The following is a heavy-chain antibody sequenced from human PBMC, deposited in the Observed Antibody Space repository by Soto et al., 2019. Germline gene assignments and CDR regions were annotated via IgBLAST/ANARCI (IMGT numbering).Heavy chain of an antibody. CDR3: ARVVPLLWFGELPDQYYFDY. CDR2: ISSSSSYT. D-gene: IGHD3-10*01. J-gene: IGHJ4*02. CDR1: GFTFSDYY. Sequence: QVQLVESGGGLVKPGGSLRLSCAASGFTFSDYYMSWIRQAPGKGLEWVSYISSSSSYTNYADSVKGRFTISRDNAKNSLYLQMNSLRAEDTAVYYCARVVPLLWFGELPDQYYFDYWGQGTLVTVSS. V-gene: IGHV3-11*06.